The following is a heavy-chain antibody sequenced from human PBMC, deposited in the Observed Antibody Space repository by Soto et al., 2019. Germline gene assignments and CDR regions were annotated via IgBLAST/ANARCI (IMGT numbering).Heavy chain of an antibody. V-gene: IGHV3-48*02. CDR3: AREPPYSNYAMDV. D-gene: IGHD4-4*01. Sequence: EVQLVESGGGLVQPGGSLRLSCAASGFTFSSYSMNWVRQAPGKGLEWVSYISRSSSSIYYADFVKGRFTISRDNAKNSLYLQMNSLRDEDTAVYYCAREPPYSNYAMDVWGQGTTVTVSS. CDR1: GFTFSSYS. CDR2: ISRSSSSI. J-gene: IGHJ6*02.